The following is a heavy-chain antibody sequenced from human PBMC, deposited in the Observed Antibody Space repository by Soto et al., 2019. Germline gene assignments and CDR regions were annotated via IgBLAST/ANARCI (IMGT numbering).Heavy chain of an antibody. Sequence: ASVKVSCKASGYTFTSYGISWVRQAPGQGLEWMGWISAYNGNTNYAQKLQGRVTMTTDTSTSTAYMELRSLRSDDTAVYYCAGQQLGHYFYGMVVWGQGTTVTVSS. V-gene: IGHV1-18*01. D-gene: IGHD6-13*01. CDR3: AGQQLGHYFYGMVV. J-gene: IGHJ6*02. CDR1: GYTFTSYG. CDR2: ISAYNGNT.